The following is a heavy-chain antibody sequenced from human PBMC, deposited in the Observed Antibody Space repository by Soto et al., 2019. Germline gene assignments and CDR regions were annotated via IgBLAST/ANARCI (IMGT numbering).Heavy chain of an antibody. CDR1: GYIFTSYA. V-gene: IGHV1-3*01. J-gene: IGHJ5*02. D-gene: IGHD1-1*01. CDR3: ARSPARMAAETQLDP. CDR2: INGGAGDT. Sequence: QVQLVQSGAEVRKPGASVKISCKASGYIFTSYAIHWLRQAPGQRLEWMGWINGGAGDTRYSVNFQGRVTFTSDTAATTDFMDLSSLSSADTAIYYCARSPARMAAETQLDPWGQGTLVSVSS.